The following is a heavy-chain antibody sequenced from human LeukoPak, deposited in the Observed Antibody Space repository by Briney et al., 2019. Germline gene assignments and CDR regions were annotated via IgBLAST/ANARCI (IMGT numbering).Heavy chain of an antibody. V-gene: IGHV1-69*05. J-gene: IGHJ4*02. Sequence: SVKVSCKASGGTFSSYAINWVRQAPGQGLEWMGGIIPISGAANYAQKFQGRVTMTTDESTSTAFMELSSLRSEDTAVYYCARDLSGYDDYFDFWGQGTLVTVSS. CDR1: GGTFSSYA. CDR2: IIPISGAA. CDR3: ARDLSGYDDYFDF. D-gene: IGHD5-12*01.